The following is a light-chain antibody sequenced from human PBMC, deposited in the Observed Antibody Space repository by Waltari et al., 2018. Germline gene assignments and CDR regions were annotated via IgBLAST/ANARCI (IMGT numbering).Light chain of an antibody. Sequence: CRASQRSGNWLAWNPQKPGKSRELLINKASTLERGGPSRFSGKESGTEFTLAISSLQPDEFATYYGQQYNSYSLLTFGGGTKVEIK. J-gene: IGKJ4*01. CDR1: QRSGNW. CDR3: QQYNSYSLLT. CDR2: KAS. V-gene: IGKV1-5*03.